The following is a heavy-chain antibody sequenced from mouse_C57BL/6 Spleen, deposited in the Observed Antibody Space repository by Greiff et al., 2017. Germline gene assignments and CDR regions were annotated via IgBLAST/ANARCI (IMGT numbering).Heavy chain of an antibody. CDR1: GYAFSSYW. D-gene: IGHD3-2*02. Sequence: VQLVESGAELVKPGASVKISCKASGYAFSSYWMNWVKQRPGKGLEWIGQIYPGDGDTNYNGKFKGKATLTADKSSSTAYMQLSSLTSEDSAVYFCGTAQATWDFDYWGQGTTLTVSS. J-gene: IGHJ2*01. CDR2: IYPGDGDT. V-gene: IGHV1-80*01. CDR3: GTAQATWDFDY.